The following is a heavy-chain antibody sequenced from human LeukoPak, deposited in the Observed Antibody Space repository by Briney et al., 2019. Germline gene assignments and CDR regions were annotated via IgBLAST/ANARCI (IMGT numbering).Heavy chain of an antibody. CDR1: GYSISSGYY. Sequence: SETLSLTCTVSGYSISSGYYWGWIRQPPGKGLEWIGSIYHSGSTYYNPSLKSRVTISVDTSKNQFSLKLSSVTAADTAMYYCARGLGYYGSDYWGQGTLVTVSS. CDR2: IYHSGST. D-gene: IGHD3-10*01. V-gene: IGHV4-38-2*02. J-gene: IGHJ4*02. CDR3: ARGLGYYGSDY.